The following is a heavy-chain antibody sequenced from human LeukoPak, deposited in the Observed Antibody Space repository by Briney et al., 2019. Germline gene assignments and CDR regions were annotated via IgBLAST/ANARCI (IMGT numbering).Heavy chain of an antibody. CDR1: GGSISSGSYY. Sequence: PSETLSLTCTVSGGSISSGSYYWSWIRQPAGKGLEWIGRIYTSGSTNYNPSLKSRVTISVDTSKNQFSLKLSSVTAADTAVYYCARGSDGDVHRIYTYYYYYMDVWGKGTTVTVSS. V-gene: IGHV4-61*02. J-gene: IGHJ6*03. D-gene: IGHD4-17*01. CDR3: ARGSDGDVHRIYTYYYYYMDV. CDR2: IYTSGST.